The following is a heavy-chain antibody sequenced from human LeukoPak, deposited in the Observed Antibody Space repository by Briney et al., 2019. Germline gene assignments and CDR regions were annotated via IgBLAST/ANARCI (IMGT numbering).Heavy chain of an antibody. CDR2: TYSGGST. J-gene: IGHJ3*02. CDR1: GFTVSSNH. Sequence: GGSLRLSCAASGFTVSSNHMSWVRQAPGKGLEWVSVTYSGGSTYYADSVKGRFTISRDNSENTLYLQMNSLRAEDTAVYYCARVIVTGYYDAFDIWGQGTMVTVSS. D-gene: IGHD3-9*01. V-gene: IGHV3-53*01. CDR3: ARVIVTGYYDAFDI.